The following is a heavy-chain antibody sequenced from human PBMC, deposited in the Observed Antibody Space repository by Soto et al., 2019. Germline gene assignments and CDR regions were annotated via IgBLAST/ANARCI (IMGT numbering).Heavy chain of an antibody. J-gene: IGHJ4*02. V-gene: IGHV1-18*01. Sequence: GASVKVSCKASGYTFTSYGISWVRQASGQGLEWMGWISAYNGNTNYAQKFQGRVTMTTDTSTTTAYMDLRSLRSDDTAVYYCARTGASSGYYRDFDYWGQGTLVTVSS. CDR3: ARTGASSGYYRDFDY. CDR2: ISAYNGNT. CDR1: GYTFTSYG. D-gene: IGHD3-22*01.